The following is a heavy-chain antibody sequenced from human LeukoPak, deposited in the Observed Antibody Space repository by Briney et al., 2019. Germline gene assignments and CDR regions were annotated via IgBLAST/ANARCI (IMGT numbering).Heavy chain of an antibody. D-gene: IGHD2-15*01. CDR1: GGSFGDFY. CDR2: INHSGST. J-gene: IGHJ6*02. V-gene: IGHV4-34*01. Sequence: SETLSLTCAVSGGSFGDFYWSWIRQPPGKGLEWIGEINHSGSTNYNPSLKSRVTISVDTSKNQFSLKLSSVTAADTAVYYCARVLYCSGGSCYLRYYYYYYGMDVWGQGTTVTVSS. CDR3: ARVLYCSGGSCYLRYYYYYYGMDV.